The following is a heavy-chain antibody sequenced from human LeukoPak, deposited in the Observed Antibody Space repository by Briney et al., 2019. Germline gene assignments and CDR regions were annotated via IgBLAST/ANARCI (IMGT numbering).Heavy chain of an antibody. CDR1: GGSISSFNW. CDR3: ARHVEGAFRFNH. D-gene: IGHD3-16*01. J-gene: IGHJ4*02. CDR2: RSVGGST. Sequence: SETLSLTCTISGGSISSFNWWSWVRQTPGKGLEYIASRSVGGSTYYNPSPKSRVTIPVDTSKNQFSLKVRSVTAADTAVYYCARHVEGAFRFNHWGQGTLVTVSS. V-gene: IGHV4-39*01.